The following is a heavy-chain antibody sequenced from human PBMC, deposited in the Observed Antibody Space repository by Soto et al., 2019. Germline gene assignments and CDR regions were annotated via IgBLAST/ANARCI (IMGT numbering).Heavy chain of an antibody. CDR2: IYWDDDK. CDR3: AHFLSSWYPYYFDY. CDR1: GFSLSTSGVG. V-gene: IGHV2-5*02. D-gene: IGHD6-13*01. J-gene: IGHJ4*02. Sequence: QITLKESGPTLVKPTQTLTLTCTFSGFSLSTSGVGVGWIRQPPGKALEWLALIYWDDDKRYSPSLKSRLTITKDTSKNQVVLTMTNMHPVDTATYYCAHFLSSWYPYYFDYWGQGTLVTVSS.